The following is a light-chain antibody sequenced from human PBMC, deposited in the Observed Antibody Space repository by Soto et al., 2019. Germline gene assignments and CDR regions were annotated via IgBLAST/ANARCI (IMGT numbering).Light chain of an antibody. CDR2: DAS. J-gene: IGKJ1*01. CDR3: QHYNSYSEA. CDR1: QGIGSA. Sequence: AVQLTQSPSSLSASVGDRVTSSCRASQGIGSALAWYQQNPGKAPKVLIYDASSLESGVPSRFSGSGSGTDFTLTISSLQPEDFASYYCQHYNSYSEAFGQGTKVDIK. V-gene: IGKV1-13*02.